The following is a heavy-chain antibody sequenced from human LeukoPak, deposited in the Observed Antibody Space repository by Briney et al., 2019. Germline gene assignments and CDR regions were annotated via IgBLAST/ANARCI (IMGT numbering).Heavy chain of an antibody. D-gene: IGHD3-3*01. CDR2: ISGNGNNI. CDR3: AKDLPQYYDFWSGYYGGFDY. J-gene: IGHJ4*02. V-gene: IGHV3-43*02. Sequence: GGSLRLSCAASGCTFEDYAMHWVRQGPGKGLEWVSLISGNGNNIYYADSVKGRFTISRDNSKNSLYLQMSSLRTEDTALYYCAKDLPQYYDFWSGYYGGFDYWGQGTLVTVSS. CDR1: GCTFEDYA.